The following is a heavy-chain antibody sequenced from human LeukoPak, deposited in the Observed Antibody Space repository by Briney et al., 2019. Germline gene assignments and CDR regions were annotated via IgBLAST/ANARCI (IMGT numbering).Heavy chain of an antibody. J-gene: IGHJ4*02. V-gene: IGHV4-59*12. Sequence: SETLSLTCTVSGGSISSYYWSWIRQPPGKGLEWIGYIYYSGSTNYNPSLKSRVTISVDTSKNQFSLKLSSVTAADTAVYYCARFSVAGSTFGDYWGQGTLVAVSS. D-gene: IGHD6-19*01. CDR3: ARFSVAGSTFGDY. CDR1: GGSISSYY. CDR2: IYYSGST.